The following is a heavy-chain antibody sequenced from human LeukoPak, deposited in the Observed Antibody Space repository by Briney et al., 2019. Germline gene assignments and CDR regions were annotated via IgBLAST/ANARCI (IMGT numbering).Heavy chain of an antibody. D-gene: IGHD6-13*01. V-gene: IGHV1-18*01. J-gene: IGHJ3*02. CDR3: ATDISSSWYSNAFDI. CDR2: ISAYNGNT. CDR1: GYTFTSYG. Sequence: ASVKVSCKASGYTFTSYGISWVRQAPGQGLEWMGWISAYNGNTNYAQKLQGRVTMTRNTSISTAYMELSSLRSEDTAVYYCATDISSSWYSNAFDIWGQGTMVTVSS.